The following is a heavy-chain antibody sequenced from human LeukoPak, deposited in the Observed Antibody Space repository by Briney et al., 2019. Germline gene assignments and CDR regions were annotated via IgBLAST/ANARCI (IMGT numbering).Heavy chain of an antibody. V-gene: IGHV3-7*01. J-gene: IGHJ4*02. CDR1: GFTFSSYW. CDR3: AAAYYYGSGSGGGFDY. D-gene: IGHD3-10*01. Sequence: GGSLRLSCAASGFTFSSYWMSWVRQAPGKGLEWVANIKQDGSEKYYVDSVKGRFTISRDNAKNSLYLQMNSVRAEDTAVYYCAAAYYYGSGSGGGFDYWGQGTLVTVSS. CDR2: IKQDGSEK.